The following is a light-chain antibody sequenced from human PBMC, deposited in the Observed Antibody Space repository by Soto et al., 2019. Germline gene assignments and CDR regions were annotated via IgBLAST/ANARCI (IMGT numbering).Light chain of an antibody. V-gene: IGKV3-20*01. J-gene: IGKJ5*01. CDR2: GAS. Sequence: EIVLTQSPGTLSLSLGERATLSCRASQSVSTNYLAWYQQKPGRAPRLLIYGASSRVTGIPGRFSGSGSGTDFTLTISRLEPEDFAVYYCQQYGSSPSITFGQGTRLEIK. CDR3: QQYGSSPSIT. CDR1: QSVSTNY.